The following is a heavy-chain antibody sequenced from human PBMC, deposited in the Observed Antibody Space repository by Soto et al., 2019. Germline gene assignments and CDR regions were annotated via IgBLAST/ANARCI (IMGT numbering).Heavy chain of an antibody. V-gene: IGHV3-23*01. D-gene: IGHD5-12*01. Sequence: PGGSLRLSCAASGFTFSSYAMSWVRQAPGKGLEWVSVISGSGGSTYYADSVKGRFTISRDNSKNTLYLQMNSLRAEDTAVYYCAKRAVYDVDIVATKLVYFDNWGQGTLVTVSS. CDR1: GFTFSSYA. J-gene: IGHJ4*02. CDR3: AKRAVYDVDIVATKLVYFDN. CDR2: ISGSGGST.